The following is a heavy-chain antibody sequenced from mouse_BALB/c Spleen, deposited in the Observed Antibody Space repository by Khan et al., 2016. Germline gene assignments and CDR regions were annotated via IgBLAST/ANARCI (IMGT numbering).Heavy chain of an antibody. V-gene: IGHV5-9-4*01. Sequence: ELVESGGGLVKPGGSLKLSCAASGFTFSSYAMSWVRQSPEKRLEWVAEISSGGSYTYYPDTVTGRFTISRDNAKNTLYLEMSSLRSEDTAMYYCAREGLRRRPFDYWGQGTTLTVSS. CDR2: ISSGGSYT. J-gene: IGHJ2*01. CDR1: GFTFSSYA. D-gene: IGHD2-2*01. CDR3: AREGLRRRPFDY.